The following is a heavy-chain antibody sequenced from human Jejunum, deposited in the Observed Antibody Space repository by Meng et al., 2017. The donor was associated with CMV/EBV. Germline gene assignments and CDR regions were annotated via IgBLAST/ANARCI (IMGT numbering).Heavy chain of an antibody. D-gene: IGHD3-10*01. V-gene: IGHV4-31*02. CDR3: ARASYGSGSPLGESWFDP. CDR2: LHEIGST. CDR1: VDSISMAVYY. Sequence: LGHGIPYRPVTLHSLVSVDSISMAVYYWMLIHQPRGKCLEWSGYLHEIGSTYYYPSLKSRVTISADTSKNHFSLKLSSVTAADTAVYYCARASYGSGSPLGESWFDPWGQGTLVTVSS. J-gene: IGHJ5*02.